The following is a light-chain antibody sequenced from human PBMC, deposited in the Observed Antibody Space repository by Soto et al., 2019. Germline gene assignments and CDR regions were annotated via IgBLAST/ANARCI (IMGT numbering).Light chain of an antibody. CDR1: QSVSSRF. Sequence: EIVLTQSPGTLFLSPGERATLSCRASQSVSSRFLAWYQHKPGQGPRLLIYGTSSRATGIPDRFSGSGSGTDFTLTISRLEPEDFALYFCQKYGDSFAFGPGTKVDIK. V-gene: IGKV3-20*01. J-gene: IGKJ3*01. CDR2: GTS. CDR3: QKYGDSFA.